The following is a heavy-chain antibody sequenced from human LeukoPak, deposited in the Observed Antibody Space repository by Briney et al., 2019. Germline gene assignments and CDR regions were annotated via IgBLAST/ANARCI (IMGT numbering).Heavy chain of an antibody. D-gene: IGHD2-21*02. Sequence: GGSLRLSRAASGFTFSSYAMSCVRQAPGKGLEWVSAISGSCGSTYYADSVKGRFTISRDNSKNTLYLQMNSLRAEDTAVYYCAKTALCGGDCYDDYWGQGTLVTVSS. V-gene: IGHV3-23*01. CDR2: ISGSCGST. J-gene: IGHJ4*02. CDR3: AKTALCGGDCYDDY. CDR1: GFTFSSYA.